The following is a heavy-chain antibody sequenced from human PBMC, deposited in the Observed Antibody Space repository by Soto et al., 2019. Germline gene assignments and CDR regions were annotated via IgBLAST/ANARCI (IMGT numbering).Heavy chain of an antibody. D-gene: IGHD5-18*01. Sequence: ASVKVSCKASGGTFSSYAISWVRQAPGQGLEWMGIINPSGGSASYAQKFQGRVTMTRDTSTSTVYMELSSLRSEDTAVYYCAKDHDSYGHWGQGTLVTVSS. CDR2: INPSGGSA. V-gene: IGHV1-46*01. CDR3: AKDHDSYGH. J-gene: IGHJ4*02. CDR1: GGTFSSYA.